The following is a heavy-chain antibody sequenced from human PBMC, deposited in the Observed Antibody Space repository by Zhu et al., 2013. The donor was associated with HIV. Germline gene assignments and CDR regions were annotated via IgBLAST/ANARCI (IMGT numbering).Heavy chain of an antibody. CDR1: GGTFSSYA. J-gene: IGHJ5*02. CDR3: ARAGDRGWFDP. V-gene: IGHV1-18*01. CDR2: ISVYNGNT. Sequence: QVQLVQSGAEVKKPGSSVKVSCKASGGTFSSYAINWVRQAPGQGLEWMGWISVYNGNTKYAQEFQGRVTMTRDTSTSTAYMEVRSLRYDDTAVYYCARAGDRGWFDPWGQGTLVTVSS. D-gene: IGHD7-27*01.